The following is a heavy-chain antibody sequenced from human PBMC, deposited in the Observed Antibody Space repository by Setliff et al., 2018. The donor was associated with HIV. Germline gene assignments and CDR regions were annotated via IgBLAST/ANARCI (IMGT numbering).Heavy chain of an antibody. CDR1: GYSISSGYY. CDR3: ARHDITLVRGLV. J-gene: IGHJ6*02. V-gene: IGHV4-38-2*01. CDR2: IHHSGNT. Sequence: SETLSLTCPVSGYSISSGYYWGWIRQPPGRGLEWIGAIHHSGNTYYNPSLKSRVTISVDTSENLFSLKVNSVTAADTAVYYCARHDITLVRGLVWGQGTTVTVSS. D-gene: IGHD3-10*01.